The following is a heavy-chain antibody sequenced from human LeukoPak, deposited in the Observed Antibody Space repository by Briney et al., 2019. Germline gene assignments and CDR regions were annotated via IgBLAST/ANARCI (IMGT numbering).Heavy chain of an antibody. D-gene: IGHD2-2*01. J-gene: IGHJ6*03. CDR1: GFTFSNYG. V-gene: IGHV3-30*02. CDR2: IRYDGSNK. CDR3: AKDSGVVVVPAQDYYYMDV. Sequence: AGGSLRLSCAASGFTFSNYGVHWVRQAPGKGLEWVAFIRYDGSNKYYADSVKGRFTISRGNSKNTLYLQMNSLRAEDTAVYYCAKDSGVVVVPAQDYYYMDVWGKGTTVTVSS.